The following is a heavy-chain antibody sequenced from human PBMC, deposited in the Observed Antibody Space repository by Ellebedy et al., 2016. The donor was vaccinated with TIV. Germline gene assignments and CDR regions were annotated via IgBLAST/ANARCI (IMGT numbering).Heavy chain of an antibody. D-gene: IGHD4-23*01. CDR1: GFTFSSYA. J-gene: IGHJ4*02. CDR3: ARDHSYNFGNSWYFDY. CDR2: ITYAGSHK. V-gene: IGHV3-30*04. Sequence: PGGSLRLSCAASGFTFSSYAMSWVRQAPGKGLEWVAFITYAGSHKYYADSVKGRFTISRDDSKNTLYLQMNSLRAEDTAVYYCARDHSYNFGNSWYFDYWGQGTLVTVSS.